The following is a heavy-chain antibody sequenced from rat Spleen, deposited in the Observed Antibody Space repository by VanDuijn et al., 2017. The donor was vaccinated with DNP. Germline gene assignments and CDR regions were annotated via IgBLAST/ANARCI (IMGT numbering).Heavy chain of an antibody. D-gene: IGHD4-1*01. Sequence: EVKLLESGGGLVQPGGSMRLSCAASGFTFSDYAMAWVRQSPKKGLEWVATIIYDGSSTYYRNSVKGRFTISRDNAQSTLYLQMDSLRSEDTATYYCARHGTTGVMDAWGQGASVTVSS. CDR3: ARHGTTGVMDA. CDR2: IIYDGSST. V-gene: IGHV5-17*01. CDR1: GFTFSDYA. J-gene: IGHJ4*01.